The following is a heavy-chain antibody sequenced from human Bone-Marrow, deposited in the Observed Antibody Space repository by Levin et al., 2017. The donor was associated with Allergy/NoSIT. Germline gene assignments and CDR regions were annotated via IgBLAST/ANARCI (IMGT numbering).Heavy chain of an antibody. Sequence: GGSLRLSCAASGFTFSSYGMHWVRQAPGKGLEWVAVISYDGSNKYYADSVKGRFTISRDNSKNTLYLQMNSLRAEDTAVYYCANRAVAGTFLEYFQHWGQGTLVTVSS. V-gene: IGHV3-30*18. D-gene: IGHD6-19*01. J-gene: IGHJ1*01. CDR2: ISYDGSNK. CDR1: GFTFSSYG. CDR3: ANRAVAGTFLEYFQH.